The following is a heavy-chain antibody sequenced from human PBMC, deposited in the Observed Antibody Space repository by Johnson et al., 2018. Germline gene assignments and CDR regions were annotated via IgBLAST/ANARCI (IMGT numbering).Heavy chain of an antibody. J-gene: IGHJ3*02. CDR3: ANFRADYYDSSGYDAFDI. D-gene: IGHD3-22*01. Sequence: QVQLLESGGGVVQPGRSLRLSCAASGFTFSSYAMHWVRQAPGKGLEWVAVISYDGSNKYYADSVKGRFITSRDNSKNTLYLQMNSLRAEDTAVYYCANFRADYYDSSGYDAFDIWGQGTMVTVSS. V-gene: IGHV3-30-3*01. CDR1: GFTFSSYA. CDR2: ISYDGSNK.